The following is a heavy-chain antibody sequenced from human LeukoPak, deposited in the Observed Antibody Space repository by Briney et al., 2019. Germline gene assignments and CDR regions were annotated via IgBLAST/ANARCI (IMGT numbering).Heavy chain of an antibody. CDR3: ARSYCSGGSCFPTYFQH. V-gene: IGHV3-53*01. CDR2: IYSGGNT. J-gene: IGHJ1*01. D-gene: IGHD2-15*01. Sequence: GGSLRLSCAASGFTVSSNYMSWVRQAPGKGLEWVSVIYSGGNTYYADSVKGRFTISRDNSKNMLYLQMNSLRAEDTAVYDCARSYCSGGSCFPTYFQHWGQGTLVTVSS. CDR1: GFTVSSNY.